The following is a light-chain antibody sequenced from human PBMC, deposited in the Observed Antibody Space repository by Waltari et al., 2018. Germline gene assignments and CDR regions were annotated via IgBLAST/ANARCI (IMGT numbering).Light chain of an antibody. CDR1: SSTIGSKS. CDR2: SNN. J-gene: IGLJ2*01. CDR3: ATWDDSLNGL. V-gene: IGLV1-44*01. Sequence: QSVLTQPPSVSGTPGQRVSISCSGSSSTIGSKSVNWYQQVPGTAPKLLIYSNNQRPSGVPDRFSGFKSGTSASLAVSGLQSEDEADYYCATWDDSLNGLFGGGTRLTVL.